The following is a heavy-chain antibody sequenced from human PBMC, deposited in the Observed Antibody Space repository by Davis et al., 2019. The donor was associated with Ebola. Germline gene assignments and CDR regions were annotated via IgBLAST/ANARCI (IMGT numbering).Heavy chain of an antibody. CDR1: GGSFSGYY. Sequence: PSETLSLTCAVYGGSFSGYYWSWIRQPPGKGLEWIGEINHSGSTNYNPSLKSRVTISVDTSRNQFSLKLSSVTAADTAVYYCARVGYCSSTSCSHYYYYYMDVWGKGTTVTVSS. CDR2: INHSGST. CDR3: ARVGYCSSTSCSHYYYYYMDV. D-gene: IGHD2-2*01. J-gene: IGHJ6*03. V-gene: IGHV4-34*01.